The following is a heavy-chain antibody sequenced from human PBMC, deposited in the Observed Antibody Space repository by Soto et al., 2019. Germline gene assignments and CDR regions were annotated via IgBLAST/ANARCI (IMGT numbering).Heavy chain of an antibody. D-gene: IGHD5-18*01. J-gene: IGHJ4*02. Sequence: ASVKVSCKASGGTFSSYAISWVRQAPGQGLEWMGGIIPIFGTANYAQKFQGRVTITADKSTSTAYMELSSLRSEDTAVYYCASADTAMAPFDYWGQGALVTVSS. CDR3: ASADTAMAPFDY. V-gene: IGHV1-69*06. CDR2: IIPIFGTA. CDR1: GGTFSSYA.